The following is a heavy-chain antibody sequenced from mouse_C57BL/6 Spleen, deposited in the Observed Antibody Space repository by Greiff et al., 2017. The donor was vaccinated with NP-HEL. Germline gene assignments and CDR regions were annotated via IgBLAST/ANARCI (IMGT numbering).Heavy chain of an antibody. D-gene: IGHD1-1*01. CDR3: ARRLLRYYYAMDY. Sequence: EVQLQQSGPELVKPGASVKIPCKASGYTFTDYNMDWVKQSHGKSLEWIGAINPNNGGTIYNQKFKGKATLTVDKSSSTAYMELRSLTSEDTAVYDCARRLLRYYYAMDYWGQGTSVTVSS. V-gene: IGHV1-18*01. CDR2: INPNNGGT. CDR1: GYTFTDYN. J-gene: IGHJ4*01.